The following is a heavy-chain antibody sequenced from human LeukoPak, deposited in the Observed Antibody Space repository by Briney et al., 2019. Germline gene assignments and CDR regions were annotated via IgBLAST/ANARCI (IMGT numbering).Heavy chain of an antibody. J-gene: IGHJ2*01. D-gene: IGHD3-3*01. CDR2: IYHSGSP. V-gene: IGHV4-38-2*01. CDR1: GYSISSGYY. Sequence: SETLSLTCAVPGYSISSGYYWGWIRQPPGKGLEWIGSIYHSGSPYYNPSLKSRVTISVDTSKNHFSMKLSSVTAADTAVYYCARVLPWYFDLWGRGTLVTVSS. CDR3: ARVLPWYFDL.